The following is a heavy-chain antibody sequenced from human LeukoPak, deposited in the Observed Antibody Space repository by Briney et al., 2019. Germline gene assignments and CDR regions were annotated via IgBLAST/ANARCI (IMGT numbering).Heavy chain of an antibody. J-gene: IGHJ4*02. CDR2: IRYDGSNK. V-gene: IGHV3-30*02. CDR1: GFTFSSYG. Sequence: GGSLRLSCAASGFTFSSYGMHWVRQAPGKGLEWVAFIRYDGSNKYYADSVKGRFTISRDNAKKSPYLEMNSLRAEDTAVYYCARGDYYDSSGYTVFDYWGQGTLVTVSS. CDR3: ARGDYYDSSGYTVFDY. D-gene: IGHD3-22*01.